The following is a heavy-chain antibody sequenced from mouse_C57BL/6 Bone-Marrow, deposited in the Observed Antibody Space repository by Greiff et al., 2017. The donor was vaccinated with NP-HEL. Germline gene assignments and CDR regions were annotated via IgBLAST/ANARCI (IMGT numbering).Heavy chain of an antibody. D-gene: IGHD2-2*01. J-gene: IGHJ2*01. CDR3: ARWGLPHYFDY. V-gene: IGHV5-4*03. CDR2: ISDGGSYS. Sequence: EVKLMESGGGLVKPGGSLKLSCAASGFTFSSYAMSWVRQTPEKRLEWVATISDGGSYSYYPDNVKGRFTISRDNAKNNLYLQMNHLKSEDTAMYYCARWGLPHYFDYWGQGTTLTVSS. CDR1: GFTFSSYA.